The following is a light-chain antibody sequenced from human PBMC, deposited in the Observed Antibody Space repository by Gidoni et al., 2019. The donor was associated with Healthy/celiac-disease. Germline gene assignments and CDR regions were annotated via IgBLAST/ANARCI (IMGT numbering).Light chain of an antibody. CDR1: SSNIGSNT. CDR2: SNN. Sequence: QSVLPQPPSASGTPGQRATISCSGSSSNIGSNTVNWYQQLPGTPPKLLIYSNNQRPSGVPDRFSGSKSGTSASLAISGLQSEDEADYYCAAWDDSLNGPVFGGGTKLTVL. CDR3: AAWDDSLNGPV. V-gene: IGLV1-44*01. J-gene: IGLJ3*02.